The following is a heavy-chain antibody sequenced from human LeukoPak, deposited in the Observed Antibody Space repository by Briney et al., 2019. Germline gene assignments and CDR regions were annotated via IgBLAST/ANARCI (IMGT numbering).Heavy chain of an antibody. CDR1: GLTFSRYA. CDR2: LSYDGSNK. D-gene: IGHD3-22*01. Sequence: GGSLRLSCAASGLTFSRYAMNWVRQAPGKGLEWVAVLSYDGSNKYYADSVRGRFTISRDNSKSTLFLQMNSLRADDTAVYYCAKSKFPYDSNGWHGYFDFWGQGTLVTVSS. CDR3: AKSKFPYDSNGWHGYFDF. V-gene: IGHV3-30-3*02. J-gene: IGHJ4*02.